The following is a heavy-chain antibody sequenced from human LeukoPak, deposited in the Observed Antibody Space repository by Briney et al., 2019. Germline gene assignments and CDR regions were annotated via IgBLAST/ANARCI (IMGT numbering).Heavy chain of an antibody. CDR3: AKGTARGMVSRY. D-gene: IGHD3-10*01. CDR1: GFTFSGYA. CDR2: ISGSGGST. Sequence: PGGSLRLSCAASGFTFSGYAMSWVRQAPGKGLEWVSAISGSGGSTYYADSVKGRFTISRDNSKNTLYLQMNSLRAEDTAVYYCAKGTARGMVSRYWGQGTLVTVSS. V-gene: IGHV3-23*01. J-gene: IGHJ4*02.